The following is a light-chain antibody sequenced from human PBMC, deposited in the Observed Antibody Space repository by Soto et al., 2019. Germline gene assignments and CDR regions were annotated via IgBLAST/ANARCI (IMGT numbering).Light chain of an antibody. CDR1: QGISSY. V-gene: IGKV1-9*01. CDR2: AAS. J-gene: IGKJ4*01. CDR3: QQLSTYPLT. Sequence: IQLTQSPSSLSASVGDRVTITCRASQGISSYLAWYQQKPGKAPKLLIYAASTLQSGVPSRFSGSGSGTDFTLTISSLQHEDFETYYCQQLSTYPLTLGGGTKADIK.